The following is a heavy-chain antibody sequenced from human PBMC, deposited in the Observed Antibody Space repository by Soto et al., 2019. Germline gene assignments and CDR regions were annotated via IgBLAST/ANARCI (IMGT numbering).Heavy chain of an antibody. CDR2: INPSGGRI. J-gene: IGHJ6*02. Sequence: QMQLVQSGAEVKKPGASVKVSCKASGYTFTSYQIHWVRQAPGQGLEWMGIINPSGGRITYAPRFQGRVMMTRDTSTNTVYMELRSLRSEDTAVYYCARDGPPTTTGVGPSYTMDVWGQGTTVTGS. CDR1: GYTFTSYQ. CDR3: ARDGPPTTTGVGPSYTMDV. V-gene: IGHV1-46*01. D-gene: IGHD3-3*01.